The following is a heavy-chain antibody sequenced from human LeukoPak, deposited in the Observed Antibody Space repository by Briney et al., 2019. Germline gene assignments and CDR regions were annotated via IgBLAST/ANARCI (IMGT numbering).Heavy chain of an antibody. CDR3: ARVACGGDCYLSGSLVNEYFQH. J-gene: IGHJ1*01. CDR1: GFIFSAYA. D-gene: IGHD2-21*02. Sequence: GSLRLSCAASGFIFSAYAMHWVRQAPGKGLEWVAVISYDGSNKYYADSVKGRFTISRDNSKNTLYLQMNSLRAEDTAVYYCARVACGGDCYLSGSLVNEYFQHWGQGTLVTVSS. CDR2: ISYDGSNK. V-gene: IGHV3-30*14.